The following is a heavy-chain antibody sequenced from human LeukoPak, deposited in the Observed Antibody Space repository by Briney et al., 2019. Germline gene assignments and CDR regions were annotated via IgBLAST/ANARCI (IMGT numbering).Heavy chain of an antibody. CDR2: INPTGGST. D-gene: IGHD4-17*01. CDR3: ARDYGDLPFDY. J-gene: IGHJ4*02. CDR1: GYTFTSYY. V-gene: IGHV1-46*01. Sequence: ASVKVSCKASGYTFTSYYMHWVRQAPGQGLEWMGLINPTGGSTGYAQKFQGRVTITADESTSTAYMELSSLRPEDTAVYYCARDYGDLPFDYWGQGTLVTVSS.